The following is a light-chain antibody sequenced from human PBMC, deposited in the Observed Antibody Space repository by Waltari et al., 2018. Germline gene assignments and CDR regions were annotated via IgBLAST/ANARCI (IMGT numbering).Light chain of an antibody. CDR2: AAS. CDR1: QGISSY. V-gene: IGKV1-8*01. J-gene: IGKJ1*01. CDR3: QQYYSYPLT. Sequence: ALRMTQSPSSLPASTGDRVTITCRASQGISSYLAWYQQKPGKAPKLLIYAASTLQSGVPSRFSGSGSGTDFTLTISCLQSEDFATYYCQQYYSYPLTFGQGTKVEIK.